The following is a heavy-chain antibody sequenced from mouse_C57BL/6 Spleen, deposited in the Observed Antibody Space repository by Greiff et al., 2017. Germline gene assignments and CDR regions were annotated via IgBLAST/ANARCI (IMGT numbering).Heavy chain of an antibody. CDR2: INPSSGYT. J-gene: IGHJ2*01. V-gene: IGHV1-4*01. CDR3: AREEELGLDY. Sequence: QVQLKESGAELARPGASVKMSCKASGYTFTSYTMHWVKQRPGQGLEWIGYINPSSGYTKYNQKFKDKATLTADKSSSTAYMQLSSLTSEDSAVYYCAREEELGLDYWCQGTTLTVSS. CDR1: GYTFTSYT. D-gene: IGHD4-1*01.